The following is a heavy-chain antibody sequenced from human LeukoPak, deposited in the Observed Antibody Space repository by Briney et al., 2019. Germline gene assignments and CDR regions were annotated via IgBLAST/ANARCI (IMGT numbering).Heavy chain of an antibody. CDR3: ARDPVIKSGYYYGSGSYYARDAFDI. CDR2: TYYRSKWYN. Sequence: SQTLSLTCAISGDSVSRNSAAWNWIRQSQSRGLEWLGRTYYRSKWYNDYAVSVKSRITINPDTSKNQFSLQLNSVTPDDTAVYYCARDPVIKSGYYYGSGSYYARDAFDIWGQGTMVTVSS. V-gene: IGHV6-1*01. J-gene: IGHJ3*02. D-gene: IGHD3-10*01. CDR1: GDSVSRNSAA.